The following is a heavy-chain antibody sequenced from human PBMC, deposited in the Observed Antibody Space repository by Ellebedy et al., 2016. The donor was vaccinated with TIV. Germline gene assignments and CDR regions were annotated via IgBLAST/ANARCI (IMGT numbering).Heavy chain of an antibody. D-gene: IGHD6-19*01. J-gene: IGHJ4*02. Sequence: GSLRLXCTVSGGSISSSSYYWGWIRQPPGKGLEWIGNIYYSGNTYYNPSLKSRVTISGDTSKNQFSLKLSSVTAADTAVYYCASEKQWLVYWGQGTLVTVSS. CDR1: GGSISSSSYY. CDR3: ASEKQWLVY. CDR2: IYYSGNT. V-gene: IGHV4-39*07.